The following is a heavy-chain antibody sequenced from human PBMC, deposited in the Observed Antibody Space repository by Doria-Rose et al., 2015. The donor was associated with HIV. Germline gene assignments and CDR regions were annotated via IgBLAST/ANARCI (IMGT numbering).Heavy chain of an antibody. CDR2: SFSDDDG. CDR3: ARIKSSRWYHKYYFDF. CDR1: GVSLSSPGMG. Sequence: QVTLKESGPVLVKPTETLTLTCTVSGVSLSSPGMGVSWIRQPPGKALEWLANSFSDDDGSYKTSLKSRLTISRGTSKSQVVLTMTDMDPVDTATYYCARIKSSRWYHKYYFDFWGQGTLVIVSA. V-gene: IGHV2-26*01. J-gene: IGHJ4*02. D-gene: IGHD6-13*01.